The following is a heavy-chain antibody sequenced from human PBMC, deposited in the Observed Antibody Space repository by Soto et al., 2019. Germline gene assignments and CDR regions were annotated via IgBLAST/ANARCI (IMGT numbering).Heavy chain of an antibody. V-gene: IGHV1-69*06. J-gene: IGHJ6*02. CDR2: IIPIFGTA. CDR1: GGTFSSYA. CDR3: ARAYGSGSYYRAQSYYYYGMDV. D-gene: IGHD3-10*01. Sequence: SEKVSCKASGGTFSSYAISWVRQAPGQGLEWMGGIIPIFGTANYAQKFQGRVTITADKSTSTAYMELSSLRSEDTAVYYCARAYGSGSYYRAQSYYYYGMDVWGQGTTVTV.